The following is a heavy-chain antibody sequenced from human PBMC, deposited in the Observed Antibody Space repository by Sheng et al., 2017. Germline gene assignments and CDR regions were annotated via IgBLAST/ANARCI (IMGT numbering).Heavy chain of an antibody. J-gene: IGHJ4*02. Sequence: EVQLVESGGGLVQPGGSLRLSCAASGFTFSSYEMNWVRQAPGKGLEWVSYISSSGSTIYYADSVKGRFTISRDNAKNSLYLQMNSLRAEDTAVYYCAREGRDHYYDSSGYYYGYFDYWGQGTLVTVSS. CDR3: AREGRDHYYDSSGYYYGYFDY. CDR1: GFTFSSYE. CDR2: ISSSGSTI. D-gene: IGHD3-22*01. V-gene: IGHV3-48*03.